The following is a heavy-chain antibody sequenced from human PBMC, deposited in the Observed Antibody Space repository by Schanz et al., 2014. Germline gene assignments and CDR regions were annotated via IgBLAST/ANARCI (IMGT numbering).Heavy chain of an antibody. D-gene: IGHD3-3*01. Sequence: QVQLVQSGAELKNPGASVTVSCKASGYSFSAYYIHWMRQAPGQGLEWLGRFTHISQKFQGRVTMTRDTSSTTAYMELNSLRSDDTAVYYCARKGMPPIWSGYPYFFDFWGQGTLVTVSS. CDR3: ARKGMPPIWSGYPYFFDF. V-gene: IGHV1-2*06. J-gene: IGHJ4*02. CDR2: FT. CDR1: GYSFSAYY.